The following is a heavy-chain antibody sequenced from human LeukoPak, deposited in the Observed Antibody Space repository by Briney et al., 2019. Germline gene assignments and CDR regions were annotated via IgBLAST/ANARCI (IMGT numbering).Heavy chain of an antibody. CDR3: ARVRPRLVVVLNDAFDI. CDR1: GGSISSYY. Sequence: KPSETLSLTCTVSGGSISSYYWSWIRQPPGKGLEWIGYIYYSGSTNYNPSLKSRVTISVDTSKNQFSLKLSSVTAADTAVYYCARVRPRLVVVLNDAFDIWGQGTMVTVSS. J-gene: IGHJ3*02. V-gene: IGHV4-59*01. CDR2: IYYSGST. D-gene: IGHD3-22*01.